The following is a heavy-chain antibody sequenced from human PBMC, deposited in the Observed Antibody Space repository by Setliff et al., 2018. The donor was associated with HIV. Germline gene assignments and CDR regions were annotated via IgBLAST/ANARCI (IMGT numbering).Heavy chain of an antibody. V-gene: IGHV4-4*09. CDR1: GDSIIDSY. Sequence: TLSLTCTVSGDSIIDSYWSWVRQPPGKGLEWIGYIHSTGRTNYSPSLKSRVTTSVDTSKNHFSLRLRSVTAADTAVYYCAGLSVVIHDTFDVWGHGTMVTVSS. CDR2: IHSTGRT. CDR3: AGLSVVIHDTFDV. J-gene: IGHJ3*01. D-gene: IGHD3-22*01.